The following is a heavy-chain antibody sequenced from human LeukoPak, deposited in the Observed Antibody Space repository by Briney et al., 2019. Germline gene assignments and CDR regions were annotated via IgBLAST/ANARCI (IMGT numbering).Heavy chain of an antibody. D-gene: IGHD2-15*01. Sequence: QPGGSLRLSCAASGFTFSSYEMNWVRQAPGKGLEWVSYISSSGSTIYYADSVKGRFTISRDNAKNSLYLQTNSLRAEDTAVYYCARGAGWGYCSGGSCYSGVDYYYMDVWGKGTTVTVSS. CDR3: ARGAGWGYCSGGSCYSGVDYYYMDV. V-gene: IGHV3-48*03. J-gene: IGHJ6*03. CDR2: ISSSGSTI. CDR1: GFTFSSYE.